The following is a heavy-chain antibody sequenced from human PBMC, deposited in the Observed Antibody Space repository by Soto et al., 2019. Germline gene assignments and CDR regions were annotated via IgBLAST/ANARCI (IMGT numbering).Heavy chain of an antibody. D-gene: IGHD4-4*01. Sequence: EVQLVESGGGLVKPGGSLRLSCAASGFTFSSYSMNWVRQAPGKGLEWVSSISGSGNYTHYADFLRGRFTISRDNAKTSLYLQMNSLRAEDTAVYYCSREGINNYNEYYFDSWGQGTVVTVSS. CDR3: SREGINNYNEYYFDS. CDR2: ISGSGNYT. J-gene: IGHJ4*02. V-gene: IGHV3-21*01. CDR1: GFTFSSYS.